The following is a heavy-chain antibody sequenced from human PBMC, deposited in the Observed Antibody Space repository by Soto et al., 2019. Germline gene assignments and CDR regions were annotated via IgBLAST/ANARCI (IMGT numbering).Heavy chain of an antibody. CDR3: ARSQMYYDFWSGYYL. J-gene: IGHJ4*02. V-gene: IGHV3-30-3*01. CDR1: GFTFSSYA. D-gene: IGHD3-3*01. Sequence: GGSLRLSCAASGFTFSSYAMHWVRQAPGKGLEWVAVISYDGSNKYYADSVKGRFTISRDNSKNTLYLQMNSLRAEDTAVYYCARSQMYYDFWSGYYLWGQGTLVTVSS. CDR2: ISYDGSNK.